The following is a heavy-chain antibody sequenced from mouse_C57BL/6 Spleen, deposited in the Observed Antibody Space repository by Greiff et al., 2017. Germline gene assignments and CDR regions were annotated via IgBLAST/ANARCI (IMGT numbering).Heavy chain of an antibody. CDR2: IDPSDSYT. J-gene: IGHJ2*01. D-gene: IGHD4-1*01. CDR3: ARANWDYFDY. Sequence: QVQLQQPGAELVMPGASVKLSCKASGYTFTSYWMHWVKQRPGQGLEWIGEIDPSDSYTNYNQKFKGKSTLTVDKSSSTAYMQLSSLTSEDSAVYYCARANWDYFDYWGQGTTLTVSS. V-gene: IGHV1-69*01. CDR1: GYTFTSYW.